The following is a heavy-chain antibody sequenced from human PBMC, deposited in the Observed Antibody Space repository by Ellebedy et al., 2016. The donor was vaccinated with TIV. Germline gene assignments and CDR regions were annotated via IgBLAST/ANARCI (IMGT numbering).Heavy chain of an antibody. J-gene: IGHJ5*02. D-gene: IGHD2-2*03. CDR3: ARALDIVVVPAARRWFDP. CDR2: INTNTGNP. CDR1: GYTFTSYA. Sequence: AASVKVSCKASGYTFTSYAMNWVRQAPGQGLEWMGWINTNTGNPTYAQGFTGRFVFSLDTSVSTAYLQISSLKAEDTAVYYCARALDIVVVPAARRWFDPWGQGTLVTVSS. V-gene: IGHV7-4-1*02.